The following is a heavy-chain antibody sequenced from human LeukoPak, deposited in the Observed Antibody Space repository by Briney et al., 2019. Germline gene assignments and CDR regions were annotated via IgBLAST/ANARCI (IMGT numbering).Heavy chain of an antibody. CDR1: GDSVSSNNGA. Sequence: SQTLSLTRDISGDSVSSNNGAWNRIRKSPSRGLEWLGRTYYRSKWYNDYAGSLNGRITISPDTSKNQFSLHLNSVTPEDTAVYYCARDLGNTGWYTFDYWGQGILVTVSS. J-gene: IGHJ4*02. CDR2: TYYRSKWYN. D-gene: IGHD6-19*01. V-gene: IGHV6-1*01. CDR3: ARDLGNTGWYTFDY.